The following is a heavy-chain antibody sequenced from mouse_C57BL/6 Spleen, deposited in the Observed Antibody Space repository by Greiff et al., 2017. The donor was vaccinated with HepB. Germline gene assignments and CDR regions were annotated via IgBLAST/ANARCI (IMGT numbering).Heavy chain of an antibody. D-gene: IGHD1-1*01. CDR3: TRRPYYGSSYGAMDY. Sequence: VQLQQSGAELVRPGASVTLSCKASGYTFTDYEMHWVKQTPVHGLEWIGAIDPETGGTAYNQKFKGKAILTADKSSSTAYMELRSLTSEDSAVYYCTRRPYYGSSYGAMDYWGQGTSVTVSS. CDR1: GYTFTDYE. CDR2: IDPETGGT. V-gene: IGHV1-15*01. J-gene: IGHJ4*01.